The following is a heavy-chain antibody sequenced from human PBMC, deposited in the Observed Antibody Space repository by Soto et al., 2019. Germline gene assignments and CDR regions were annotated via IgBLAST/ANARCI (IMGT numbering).Heavy chain of an antibody. CDR1: GFTFRSYW. CDR2: INGDGSTA. J-gene: IGHJ4*02. Sequence: EVQLVESGGGLVQPGGSLTVSCAASGFTFRSYWMHWVRQVPGKGLVWVSSINGDGSTATYAESVKGRFIISRDNAKNMLYLQMNSLPAADTAVYYCARPRYDGSGTPFDHWGQGTLVTVSS. V-gene: IGHV3-74*01. CDR3: ARPRYDGSGTPFDH. D-gene: IGHD3-22*01.